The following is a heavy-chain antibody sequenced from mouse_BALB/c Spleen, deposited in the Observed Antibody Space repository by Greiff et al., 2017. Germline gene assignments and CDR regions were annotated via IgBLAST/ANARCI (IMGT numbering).Heavy chain of an antibody. CDR1: GFSLTSYG. V-gene: IGHV2-9*02. Sequence: VQLKESGPGLVAPSQSLSITCTVSGFSLTSYGVHWVRQPPGKGLEWLGVIWAGGSTNYNSALMSRLSISKDNSKSQVFLKMNSLQTDDTAMYYCARENYGSSYGFAYWGQGTLVTVSA. CDR2: IWAGGST. J-gene: IGHJ3*01. CDR3: ARENYGSSYGFAY. D-gene: IGHD1-1*01.